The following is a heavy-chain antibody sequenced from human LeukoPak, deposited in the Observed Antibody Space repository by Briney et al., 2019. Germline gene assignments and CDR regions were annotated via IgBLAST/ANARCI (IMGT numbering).Heavy chain of an antibody. J-gene: IGHJ6*02. CDR2: FDYSGSS. Sequence: SETLSLTCTVSGGSISSSSHYWGWIRQPPGKGLEWIGSFDYSGSSYYNPSLKSRVTISVDTSKNQFSLNMSSVTAADTAVFYCAGAREAMYYSVSGSYPPDYVMDVWGQGTTVTVSS. V-gene: IGHV4-39*01. CDR1: GGSISSSSHY. CDR3: AGAREAMYYSVSGSYPPDYVMDV. D-gene: IGHD3-10*01.